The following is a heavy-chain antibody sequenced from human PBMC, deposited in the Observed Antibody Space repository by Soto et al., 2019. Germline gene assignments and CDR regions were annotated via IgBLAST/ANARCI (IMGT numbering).Heavy chain of an antibody. V-gene: IGHV4-59*01. CDR2: IYYSGST. D-gene: IGHD3-3*01. Sequence: QVQLQESGPGLVKPSETLSLTCTVSGGSISSYYWSWIRQPPGKGLEWIGYIYYSGSTNYNPSLKSRVTIAVEKSRNQFSLNLSSMTSAETAVYYSARDRDDFWSGPATKYYCYGYMDVWCKETTVTVYS. CDR3: ARDRDDFWSGPATKYYCYGYMDV. J-gene: IGHJ6*03. CDR1: GGSISSYY.